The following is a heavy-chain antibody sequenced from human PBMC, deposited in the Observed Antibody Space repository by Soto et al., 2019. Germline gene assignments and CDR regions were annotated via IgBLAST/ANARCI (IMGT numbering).Heavy chain of an antibody. CDR2: ISSSSSYI. Sequence: GGSLRLSCAASGFTFSSYSMNWVRQAPGKGLEWVSSISSSSSYIYYADSVKGRFTISRDNAKNSLYLQMNSLRAEDTAVYYCARASEEVLWFGELFLVHPSASYMDVWGKGTTVTVSS. CDR1: GFTFSSYS. V-gene: IGHV3-21*01. D-gene: IGHD3-10*01. CDR3: ARASEEVLWFGELFLVHPSASYMDV. J-gene: IGHJ6*03.